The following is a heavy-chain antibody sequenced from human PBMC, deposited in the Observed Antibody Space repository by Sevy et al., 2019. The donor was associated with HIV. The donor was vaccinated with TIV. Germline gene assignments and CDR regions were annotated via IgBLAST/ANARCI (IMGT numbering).Heavy chain of an antibody. CDR2: IWYDGSNK. D-gene: IGHD5-18*01. J-gene: IGHJ4*02. CDR3: VRETAYYFDY. Sequence: GGSLRLSCAASGFSFSSYGTHFVRQAPGKGVEWVAVIWYDGSNKNYADSVKGRFTISRDNSKDTLYLQMNSLGVEDTAVYYCVRETAYYFDYWGQGTLVTVSS. CDR1: GFSFSSYG. V-gene: IGHV3-33*01.